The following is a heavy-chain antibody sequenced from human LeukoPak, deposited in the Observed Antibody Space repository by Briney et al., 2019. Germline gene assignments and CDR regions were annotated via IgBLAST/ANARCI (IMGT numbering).Heavy chain of an antibody. CDR2: ISGSGGST. D-gene: IGHD2-2*01. Sequence: PGGSLRLSCAASGFTFSSYALSWVRQAPGKGLEWVSAISGSGGSTYYADSVKGRFTISRDNSKNTLYLQMNSLRGEDTAVYYCAKNPLVVPAILYYYYMDVWGKGTTVTVSS. J-gene: IGHJ6*03. CDR1: GFTFSSYA. CDR3: AKNPLVVPAILYYYYMDV. V-gene: IGHV3-23*01.